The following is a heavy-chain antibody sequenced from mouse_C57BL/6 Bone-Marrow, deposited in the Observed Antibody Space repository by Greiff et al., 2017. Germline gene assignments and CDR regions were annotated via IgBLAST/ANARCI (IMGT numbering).Heavy chain of an antibody. CDR1: GYAFSSSW. Sequence: QVQLQQPGPELVKPGASVTISCKASGYAFSSSWMNWVKQRPGKGLEWIGRIYPGDGDTNYNGKFKGKATLTADKYYRTAYMQLSSLTAEDAEVYVCASLYYDGGGDYWGQGTTLTVSS. J-gene: IGHJ2*01. D-gene: IGHD1-1*01. CDR3: ASLYYDGGGDY. V-gene: IGHV1-82*01. CDR2: IYPGDGDT.